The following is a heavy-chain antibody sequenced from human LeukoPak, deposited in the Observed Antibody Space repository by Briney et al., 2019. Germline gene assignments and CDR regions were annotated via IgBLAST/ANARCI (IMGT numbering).Heavy chain of an antibody. Sequence: GGSLRLSCAASGFTFSSYAMTWVRQAPGKGLEWVSAINGPGSTTYYADSVKGRFTISRDNSKNTLYLQMNSLSAEDTAVYYCTSVRQGANYYYYMDVWGKGTTVTVSS. CDR3: TSVRQGANYYYYMDV. CDR2: INGPGSTT. D-gene: IGHD5/OR15-5a*01. J-gene: IGHJ6*03. V-gene: IGHV3-23*01. CDR1: GFTFSSYA.